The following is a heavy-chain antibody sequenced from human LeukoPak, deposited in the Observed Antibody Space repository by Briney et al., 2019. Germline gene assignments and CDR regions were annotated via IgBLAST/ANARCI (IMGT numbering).Heavy chain of an antibody. CDR3: ARGGYYGSGDDFRFDP. Sequence: ETLSLTCTVSGGSINSYYWSWIRQPPGKGLECIGYIHYTGSTNYNPSLKSRVTISVDTSKSQFSLKLSSVTAADTAIYYCARGGYYGSGDDFRFDPWGQGTLVTVSS. J-gene: IGHJ5*02. D-gene: IGHD3-10*01. V-gene: IGHV4-59*01. CDR2: IHYTGST. CDR1: GGSINSYY.